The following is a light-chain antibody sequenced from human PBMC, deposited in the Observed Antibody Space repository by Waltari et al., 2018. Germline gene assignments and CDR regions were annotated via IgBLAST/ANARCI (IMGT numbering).Light chain of an antibody. CDR3: QQRGKT. CDR2: DAS. J-gene: IGKJ3*01. CDR1: ECVSRY. Sequence: EIVLTQSPATLSLSPGERATLSCRASECVSRYLAWYQQKPGQVPRLLISDASKRATGIPDRFSGSGSGRDFTLVISSLEPEDFAVYYCQQRGKTFGPGTKVDI. V-gene: IGKV3-11*02.